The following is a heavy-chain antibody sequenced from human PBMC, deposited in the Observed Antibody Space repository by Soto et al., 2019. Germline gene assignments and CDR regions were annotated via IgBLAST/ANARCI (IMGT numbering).Heavy chain of an antibody. D-gene: IGHD2-2*02. J-gene: IGHJ6*03. V-gene: IGHV3-23*01. CDR2: ISGSGGST. Sequence: PGGSLRLSCAASGFTFSSYAMSWVRQAPGKGLEWVSAISGSGGSTYYAESEKGRFTISRDNSKNTLYLQMNSLRAEDTAVYYCAKASGCSSTSCYIYYYMDVWGKGTTVTVSS. CDR3: AKASGCSSTSCYIYYYMDV. CDR1: GFTFSSYA.